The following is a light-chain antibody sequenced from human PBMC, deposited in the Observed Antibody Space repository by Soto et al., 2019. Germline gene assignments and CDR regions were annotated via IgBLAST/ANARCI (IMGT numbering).Light chain of an antibody. CDR2: WAS. Sequence: DIVMTQSPDSLAVSLGERATINYKSSQSVLYSSNNRNYLAWYQHKPGQPPKLLIYWASTRESGVPDRFSGSGSGADFTLTISSLQAEDVAVYYCQQYYSIPYTFGQGTKLEIK. CDR1: QSVLYSSNNRNY. CDR3: QQYYSIPYT. J-gene: IGKJ2*01. V-gene: IGKV4-1*01.